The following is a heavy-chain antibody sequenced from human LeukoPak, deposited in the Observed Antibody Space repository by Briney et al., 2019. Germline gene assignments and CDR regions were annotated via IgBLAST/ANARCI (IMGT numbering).Heavy chain of an antibody. CDR1: GFTFSSYS. J-gene: IGHJ6*03. D-gene: IGHD1-26*01. Sequence: GGSLRLSCAASGFTFSSYSMNWVRQAPGKGLEWVSSISSSSSYIYYADSVKGRFTISRDNAKNSLYLQMNSLGAEDTAVYYCAKDLEGGSYYVHYMDVWGKGTTVTVSS. CDR2: ISSSSSYI. CDR3: AKDLEGGSYYVHYMDV. V-gene: IGHV3-21*04.